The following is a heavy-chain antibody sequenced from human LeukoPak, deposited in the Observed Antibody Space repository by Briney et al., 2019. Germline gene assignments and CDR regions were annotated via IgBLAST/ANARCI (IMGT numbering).Heavy chain of an antibody. D-gene: IGHD6-19*01. CDR1: GFTFSNYG. V-gene: IGHV3-30*18. Sequence: GGSLRLSCAASGFTFSNYGMHWVRQASGKGLEWVAVISNDGRDKYHADSVKGRFTISRDNSKNTLYLQMNSLRAEDTAVYYCAKELSSGSLPYFDYWGQGTLVTVSS. J-gene: IGHJ4*02. CDR2: ISNDGRDK. CDR3: AKELSSGSLPYFDY.